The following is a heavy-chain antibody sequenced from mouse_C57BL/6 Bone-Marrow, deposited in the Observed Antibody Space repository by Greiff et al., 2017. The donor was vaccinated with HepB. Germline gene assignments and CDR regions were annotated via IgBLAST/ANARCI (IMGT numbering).Heavy chain of an antibody. Sequence: QVHVKQPGAELVKPGASVKLSCKASGYTFTSYWMHWVKQRPGRGLEWIGRIDPNSGGTKYNEKFKSKATLTVDKPSSTAYMQLSSLTSEDSAVYYCASPRGSSYLYWGQGTTLTVSS. V-gene: IGHV1-72*01. CDR1: GYTFTSYW. CDR2: IDPNSGGT. J-gene: IGHJ2*01. CDR3: ASPRGSSYLY. D-gene: IGHD1-1*01.